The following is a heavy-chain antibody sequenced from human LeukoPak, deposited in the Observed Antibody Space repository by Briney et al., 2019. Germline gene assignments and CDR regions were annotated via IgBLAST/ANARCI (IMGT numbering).Heavy chain of an antibody. CDR2: ISSSSSYI. Sequence: PGGSLRLSCAASGFTFSSYSMNWVRQAPGKGLELGSSISSSSSYIYCADSVKGRFTISRDNAKNSLYLQMNSLRAEDTAVYYCARVRDYYDSRGYYFEYLAHWGQGTLVTVSS. V-gene: IGHV3-21*04. D-gene: IGHD3-22*01. CDR3: ARVRDYYDSRGYYFEYLAH. CDR1: GFTFSSYS. J-gene: IGHJ1*01.